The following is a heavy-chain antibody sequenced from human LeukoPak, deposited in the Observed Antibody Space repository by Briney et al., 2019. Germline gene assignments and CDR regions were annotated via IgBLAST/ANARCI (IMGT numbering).Heavy chain of an antibody. V-gene: IGHV1-8*01. CDR3: ARGPNYGDYFPFDY. Sequence: ASVKVSCKASGYTFTSYDINWVRQATGQGHEWMGWMNPNSGNTGYAQKFQGRVTMTRNTSISTAYMELSSLRSEDTAVYYCARGPNYGDYFPFDYWGQGTLLTVSS. J-gene: IGHJ4*02. CDR2: MNPNSGNT. D-gene: IGHD4-17*01. CDR1: GYTFTSYD.